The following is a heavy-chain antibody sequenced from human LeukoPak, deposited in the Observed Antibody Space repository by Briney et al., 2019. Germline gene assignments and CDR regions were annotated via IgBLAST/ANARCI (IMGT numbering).Heavy chain of an antibody. CDR2: IAYDGSII. Sequence: GGSLRLSCAASGFTLSSYPMHWVRQAPGKGLEWRAVIAYDGSIILYTDSVKGRFTISRDSSKNTLYLQMNSRRSEDTAVYCCARDFLRGSPDFFDYWGRGTLVSVS. V-gene: IGHV3-30-3*01. D-gene: IGHD3-16*01. CDR1: GFTLSSYP. J-gene: IGHJ4*02. CDR3: ARDFLRGSPDFFDY.